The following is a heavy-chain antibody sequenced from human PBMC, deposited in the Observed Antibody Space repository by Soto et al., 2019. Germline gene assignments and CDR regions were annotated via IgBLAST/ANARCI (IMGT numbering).Heavy chain of an antibody. Sequence: PGESLKISCKGSGYSFTSYWISWVRQMPGKGLEWMGRIDPSDSYTNYSPSFQGHVTISADKSISTAYLQWSSLKASDTAMYYCARGPYYDFWSGYFPPIGMDVWGQGTTVTVSS. CDR2: IDPSDSYT. D-gene: IGHD3-3*01. CDR1: GYSFTSYW. CDR3: ARGPYYDFWSGYFPPIGMDV. J-gene: IGHJ6*02. V-gene: IGHV5-10-1*01.